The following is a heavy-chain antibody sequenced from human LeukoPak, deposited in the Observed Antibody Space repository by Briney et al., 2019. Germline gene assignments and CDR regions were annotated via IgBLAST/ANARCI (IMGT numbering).Heavy chain of an antibody. V-gene: IGHV3-23*01. CDR3: AKDVGKWESLHFFDY. Sequence: GGSLRLSCLTSGFTLSTNAMSWVRQAPGKGLEWISGISGSGASTYYADSVKGRFTISRDYSRSTLYLQMNSLRGDDTAVYYCAKDVGKWESLHFFDYWGQGTLVTVSS. CDR2: ISGSGAST. J-gene: IGHJ4*02. CDR1: GFTLSTNA. D-gene: IGHD1-26*01.